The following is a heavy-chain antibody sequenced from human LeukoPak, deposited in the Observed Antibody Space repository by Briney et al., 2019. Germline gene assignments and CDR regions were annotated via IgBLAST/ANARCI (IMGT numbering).Heavy chain of an antibody. J-gene: IGHJ6*03. Sequence: SETLSLTCTVSGYSISSVYFWVWIRQPPGKGLEWIGSIYHSGRTYYNPSLKRLVTISVDTSKNQFSLKLSSVTAADTAVYYCARTNDYDSSGYYSWDYYYYMDVWGKGTTVTVSS. V-gene: IGHV4-38-2*02. CDR2: IYHSGRT. CDR3: ARTNDYDSSGYYSWDYYYYMDV. CDR1: GYSISSVYF. D-gene: IGHD3-22*01.